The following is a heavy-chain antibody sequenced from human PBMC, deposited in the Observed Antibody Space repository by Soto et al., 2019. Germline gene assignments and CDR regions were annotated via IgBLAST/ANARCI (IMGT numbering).Heavy chain of an antibody. CDR2: IIPIFGTA. CDR3: ARDPHCISPSCYAEVYYYGMNV. J-gene: IGHJ6*02. D-gene: IGHD2-2*01. CDR1: GGTFSSYA. Sequence: QVQLVQSGAEVKKPGSSVKVSCKASGGTFSSYAISWVRQAPGQGLEWMGGIIPIFGTANYAQKFQGRVTITAVEATSTAYMELSSLRSEDTAVYYCARDPHCISPSCYAEVYYYGMNVWGQGTTVTVSS. V-gene: IGHV1-69*12.